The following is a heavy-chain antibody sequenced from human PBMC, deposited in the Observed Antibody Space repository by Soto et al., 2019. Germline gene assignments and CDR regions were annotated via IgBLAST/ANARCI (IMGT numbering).Heavy chain of an antibody. CDR3: ARDPYYYDSSGYSTNSERYFDY. V-gene: IGHV1-3*01. Sequence: GASVKVSCKASGYTFTSYAMHWVRQAPGQRLEWMGWINAGDGNTSYAQKFQGRVTMTRDTSTSTVYMELSSLRSEDTAVYYCARDPYYYDSSGYSTNSERYFDYWGQGTLVTAPQ. CDR2: INAGDGNT. J-gene: IGHJ4*02. D-gene: IGHD3-22*01. CDR1: GYTFTSYA.